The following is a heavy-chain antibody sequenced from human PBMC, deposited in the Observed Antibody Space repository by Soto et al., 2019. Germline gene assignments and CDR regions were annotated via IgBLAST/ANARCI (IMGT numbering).Heavy chain of an antibody. CDR3: ASQRGLGSSWYRYNWFDP. V-gene: IGHV4-34*01. Sequence: SETLSLTCAVYGGSFSGYYWSWIRQPPGKGLEWIGEINHSGSTNYNPSLKSRVTISVDTSKNHFSLKLSSVTAADTAVYYCASQRGLGSSWYRYNWFDPWGQGTLVTVSS. J-gene: IGHJ5*02. CDR1: GGSFSGYY. D-gene: IGHD6-13*01. CDR2: INHSGST.